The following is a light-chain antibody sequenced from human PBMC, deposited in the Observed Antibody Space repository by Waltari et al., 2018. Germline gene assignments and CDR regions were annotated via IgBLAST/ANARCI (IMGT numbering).Light chain of an antibody. V-gene: IGLV2-23*02. Sequence: QSALTQPASVSGSPGQSITISCIGTSTDVGKYNLVSWYQQHPGKVHKLIIYEVTKRPSGISNLFSGSKSGSTASLTISGLQAEDDADYYCCSYGGSFDPYLVFGGGTKLTVL. CDR2: EVT. CDR3: CSYGGSFDPYLV. CDR1: STDVGKYNL. J-gene: IGLJ2*01.